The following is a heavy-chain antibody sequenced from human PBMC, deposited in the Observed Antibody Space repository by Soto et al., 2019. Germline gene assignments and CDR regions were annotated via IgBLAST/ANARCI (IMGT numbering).Heavy chain of an antibody. CDR3: TRDIFRTITTVDF. CDR2: ISWNGAYT. Sequence: DVQLVESGGGLVQPGRSLRLSCVVSGFDFDDYAMNWVRQAPGKGLEWVAGISWNGAYTGYVDSVKGRFIISRDNAKNSLYLQMSSLRPEDTALYYCTRDIFRTITTVDFWGQGTLVTVSS. CDR1: GFDFDDYA. D-gene: IGHD4-4*01. J-gene: IGHJ4*02. V-gene: IGHV3-9*01.